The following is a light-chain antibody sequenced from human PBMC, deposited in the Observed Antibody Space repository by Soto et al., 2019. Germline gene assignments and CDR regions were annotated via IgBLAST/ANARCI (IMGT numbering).Light chain of an antibody. CDR3: CSYAGSSTYV. CDR1: RSDVGNYNL. Sequence: QSALTQPASVSGSPGQSITISCTGTRSDVGNYNLVSWYQQRPGKAPKLMIYEGSKRPSGVSNRFSGSKSGNTASLTIYGLQPEDEADYYCCSYAGSSTYVFGSGTKLTVL. V-gene: IGLV2-23*01. CDR2: EGS. J-gene: IGLJ1*01.